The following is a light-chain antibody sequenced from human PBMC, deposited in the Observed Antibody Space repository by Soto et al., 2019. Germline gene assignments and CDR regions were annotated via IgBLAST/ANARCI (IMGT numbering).Light chain of an antibody. CDR1: SSNIGAGYD. J-gene: IGLJ2*01. CDR2: RDT. Sequence: QSVLTQPPSVSGAPGQRVTISCTGSSSNIGAGYDVHWYQQLPGTAPKLLIYRDTNRPSGVPDRFSGSKSGTSASLAITGLQADDEADYYCQSYDSSLSGVVFSGGTKLTVL. CDR3: QSYDSSLSGVV. V-gene: IGLV1-40*01.